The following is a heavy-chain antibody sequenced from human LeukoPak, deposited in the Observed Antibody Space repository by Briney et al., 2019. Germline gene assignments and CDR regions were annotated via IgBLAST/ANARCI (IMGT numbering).Heavy chain of an antibody. D-gene: IGHD5-12*01. J-gene: IGHJ6*02. V-gene: IGHV4-34*01. Sequence: SETLSLTCAVYGGSFSGYYWSWIRQPPGKGLEWIGEINHSGSTNYNPSLKSRATISVDTSKNQFSLKLSSVTAADTAVYYCARVVRGYSGYDWADYYYGMDVWGQGTTVTVSS. CDR3: ARVVRGYSGYDWADYYYGMDV. CDR2: INHSGST. CDR1: GGSFSGYY.